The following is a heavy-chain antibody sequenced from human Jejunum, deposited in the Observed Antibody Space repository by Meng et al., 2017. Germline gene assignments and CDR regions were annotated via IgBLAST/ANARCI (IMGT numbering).Heavy chain of an antibody. D-gene: IGHD2-2*01. V-gene: IGHV4-30-4*01. CDR1: RDSTSSGAYF. CDR3: ARGELLWDY. CDR2: MDYRGST. Sequence: QLLLQESGPGLVKPSQTLSLTCTVSRDSTSSGAYFWSWIRQPPGKGLEWIGYMDYRGSTFYNPSLKSRVTISVDTSKNQFSLKLSSVTAADTAVYFCARGELLWDYWGQGALVTVSS. J-gene: IGHJ4*02.